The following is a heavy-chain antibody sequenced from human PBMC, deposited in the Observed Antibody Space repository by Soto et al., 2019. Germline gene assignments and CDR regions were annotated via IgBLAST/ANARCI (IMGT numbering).Heavy chain of an antibody. CDR2: MNPNSGNT. V-gene: IGHV1-8*01. CDR1: GYTFTSYD. CDR3: ARAQPESSSWYYYYYYGMDV. D-gene: IGHD6-13*01. Sequence: ASVKVSCKASGYTFTSYDINWVRQATGQGLEWMGWMNPNSGNTGYAQKLQGRVTMTRNTSISTAYMELSSLRSEDTAVYYCARAQPESSSWYYYYYYGMDVWGQGTTVTVSS. J-gene: IGHJ6*02.